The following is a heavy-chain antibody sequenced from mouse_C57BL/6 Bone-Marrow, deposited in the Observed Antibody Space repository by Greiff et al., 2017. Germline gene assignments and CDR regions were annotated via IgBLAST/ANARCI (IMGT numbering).Heavy chain of an antibody. CDR1: GYTFTSYW. J-gene: IGHJ3*01. CDR3: ARSTYYYGSSYVATGWFAY. CDR2: IHPNSGST. V-gene: IGHV1-64*01. D-gene: IGHD1-1*01. Sequence: VQLQQPGAELVKPGASVKLSCKASGYTFTSYWMHWVKQRPGQGLEWIGMIHPNSGSTNYNEKFKSKATLTVDKSSSTAYMQLSSLTSEDSAVXYCARSTYYYGSSYVATGWFAYWGQGTLVTVSA.